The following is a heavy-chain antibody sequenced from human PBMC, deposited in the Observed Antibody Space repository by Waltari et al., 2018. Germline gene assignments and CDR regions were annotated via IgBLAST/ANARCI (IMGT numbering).Heavy chain of an antibody. CDR1: GYSFTSYW. J-gene: IGHJ4*02. V-gene: IGHV5-51*01. CDR3: ARQTGEVVIAIDY. Sequence: VQLVQSGAEVKKPGESLKISCKGYGYSFTSYWIGWVRQMPGKGLEWMGIIYPGDSDTRYSPSFQGQVTISADKAISTAHLQWSSLKASDTAMYYCARQTGEVVIAIDYWGQGTLVTVSS. D-gene: IGHD2-21*01. CDR2: IYPGDSDT.